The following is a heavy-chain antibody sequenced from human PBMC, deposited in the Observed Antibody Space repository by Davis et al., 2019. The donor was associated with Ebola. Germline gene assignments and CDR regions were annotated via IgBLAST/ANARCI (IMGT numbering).Heavy chain of an antibody. CDR1: GGSISSYY. CDR3: ARDSDASAWYVSFDY. D-gene: IGHD6-19*01. Sequence: MPGGSLRLSCTVSGGSISSYYWSWFRQPPGKGLEWLGFIYSGGDTYYNPSLKSRVIISVDTSKNQFSLKLTSVTAADTAVYYCARDSDASAWYVSFDYWGRGTLVTVSS. V-gene: IGHV4-59*12. CDR2: IYSGGDT. J-gene: IGHJ4*02.